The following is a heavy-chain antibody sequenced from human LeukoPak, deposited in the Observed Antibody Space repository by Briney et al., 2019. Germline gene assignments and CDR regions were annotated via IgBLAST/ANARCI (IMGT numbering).Heavy chain of an antibody. V-gene: IGHV3-64D*06. J-gene: IGHJ3*02. Sequence: GGSLRLSCSASGFTFSSYAMHWVRQAPGKGLEYVSAISSNGGSTYYADSVKGRFTISRDNSKNTLYLQMSSLRAEDTAVYYCVTLGYCSSTSCYDDAFDICGQGTMVTVSS. CDR1: GFTFSSYA. CDR3: VTLGYCSSTSCYDDAFDI. CDR2: ISSNGGST. D-gene: IGHD2-2*01.